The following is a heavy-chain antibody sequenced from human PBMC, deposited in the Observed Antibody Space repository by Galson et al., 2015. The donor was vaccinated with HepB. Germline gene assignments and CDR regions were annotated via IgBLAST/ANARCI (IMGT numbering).Heavy chain of an antibody. Sequence: SLRLSCAASGFTFSSYAMHWVRQAPGKGLEWVAVISADGSNKYYADSVTGRFTIPRDNSKYTLYLQMNSLRAEDTAVYYCARDQHDFWSGYYDYWGQGTLVTVSS. D-gene: IGHD3-3*01. CDR2: ISADGSNK. CDR1: GFTFSSYA. V-gene: IGHV3-30-3*01. CDR3: ARDQHDFWSGYYDY. J-gene: IGHJ4*02.